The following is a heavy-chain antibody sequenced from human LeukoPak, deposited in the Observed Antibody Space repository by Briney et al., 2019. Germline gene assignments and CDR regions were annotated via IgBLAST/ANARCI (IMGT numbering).Heavy chain of an antibody. J-gene: IGHJ4*02. Sequence: AXXXVRQAXXXXXEWVSAISGSGGSTYYADSVKGRSTISRDNSKNTLYLQMNSLRAEDTAVYYCAKDIFPGIAAAGTFDYWGQGTLVTVSS. D-gene: IGHD6-13*01. CDR3: AKDIFPGIAAAGTFDY. V-gene: IGHV3-23*01. CDR2: ISGSGGST. CDR1: A.